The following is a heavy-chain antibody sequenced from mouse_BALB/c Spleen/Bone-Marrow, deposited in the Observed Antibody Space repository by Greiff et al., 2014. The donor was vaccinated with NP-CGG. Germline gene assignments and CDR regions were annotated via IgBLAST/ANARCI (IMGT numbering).Heavy chain of an antibody. D-gene: IGHD2-1*01. Sequence: DVKLQESGAELVKPGASVKLSCTASGFNIKDSYLHWVKQRPGQGLDWIGRIDPAKGNTNYDPKFQGKATITADTSSNTAYLQLSSLTSEDTAVYFCARNYPFAYWGQGTLVTVSA. J-gene: IGHJ3*01. V-gene: IGHV14-3*02. CDR3: ARNYPFAY. CDR2: IDPAKGNT. CDR1: GFNIKDSY.